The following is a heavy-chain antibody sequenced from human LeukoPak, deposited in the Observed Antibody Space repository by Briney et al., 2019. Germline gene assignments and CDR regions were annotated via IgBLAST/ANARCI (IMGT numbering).Heavy chain of an antibody. Sequence: GGSLRLSCAASGFTFCSYGMSCVRQAPGKGLEWVSAISGSGGRTYYADSVRGRFTISRDNSKNTLYLQMNSLRAEDTAVYYCAKKHSTGLDPWGQGTLVTVSS. CDR1: GFTFCSYG. D-gene: IGHD2/OR15-2a*01. V-gene: IGHV3-23*01. CDR2: ISGSGGRT. CDR3: AKKHSTGLDP. J-gene: IGHJ5*02.